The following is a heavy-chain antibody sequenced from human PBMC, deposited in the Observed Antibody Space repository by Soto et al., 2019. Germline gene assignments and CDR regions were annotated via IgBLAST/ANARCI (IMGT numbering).Heavy chain of an antibody. CDR1: GFTFISYA. CDR2: ISGSGGST. D-gene: IGHD6-19*01. Sequence: GGSLRLSCAASGFTFISYAMSWVRQAPGKGLEWVSAISGSGGSTYYADSVKGRFTISRDNSKNTLYLQMNSLRAEDTAVYYCAKDGLYTVAGRFDYWGQGTLVTVSS. V-gene: IGHV3-23*01. CDR3: AKDGLYTVAGRFDY. J-gene: IGHJ4*02.